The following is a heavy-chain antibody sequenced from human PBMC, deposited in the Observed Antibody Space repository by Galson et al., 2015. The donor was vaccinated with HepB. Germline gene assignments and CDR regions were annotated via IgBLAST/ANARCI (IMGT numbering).Heavy chain of an antibody. Sequence: SLRLSCAASGFNFDDYAMHWVRQVPGKGLEWVSYISGNSDSIDYADFVKGRFTISRDNAKNSLFLQMNSLRAEDTALYYCAKDMGFGVIIRGRDGLDIWGQGTMVTVFS. CDR1: GFNFDDYA. CDR2: ISGNSDSI. J-gene: IGHJ3*02. D-gene: IGHD3-3*01. CDR3: AKDMGFGVIIRGRDGLDI. V-gene: IGHV3-9*01.